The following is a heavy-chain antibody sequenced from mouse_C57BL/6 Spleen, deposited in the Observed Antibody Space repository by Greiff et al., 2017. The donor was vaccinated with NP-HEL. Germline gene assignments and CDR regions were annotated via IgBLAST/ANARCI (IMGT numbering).Heavy chain of an antibody. CDR3: ARATAVAGGAMDY. J-gene: IGHJ4*01. Sequence: EVQLQQSGPELVKPGASVKISCKASGYTFTDYYMNWVKQSHGKSLEWIGDINPNNGGTSYNQKFKGKATLTVDKSSSTAYMELRSLTSEDSAVYYCARATAVAGGAMDYWGQGTSVTVSS. CDR2: INPNNGGT. D-gene: IGHD1-1*01. CDR1: GYTFTDYY. V-gene: IGHV1-26*01.